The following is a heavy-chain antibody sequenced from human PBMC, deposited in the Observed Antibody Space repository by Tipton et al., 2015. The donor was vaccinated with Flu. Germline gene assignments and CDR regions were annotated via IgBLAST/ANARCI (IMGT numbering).Heavy chain of an antibody. CDR3: ARHQSSSLLPFDY. CDR1: GGSFGSGYL. D-gene: IGHD6-6*01. CDR2: IYISGST. Sequence: TLSLTCSVSGGSFGSGYLWGWVRQPPGKGLEWIGRIYISGSTDYNPSLKSRVTMSVDTSKSQFSLRLTSVTAADTAVYYCARHQSSSLLPFDYWDQGTLVTVSS. J-gene: IGHJ4*02. V-gene: IGHV4-61*02.